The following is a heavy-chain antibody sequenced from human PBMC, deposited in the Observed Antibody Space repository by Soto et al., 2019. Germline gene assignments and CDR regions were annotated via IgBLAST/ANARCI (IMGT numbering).Heavy chain of an antibody. CDR3: ESPSTYYYGSGSPYYYYSMDV. V-gene: IGHV5-10-1*01. CDR2: IDPSDSYT. Sequence: GESLKISWNGSGYSFTSYWISWVRQMPGKGLEWMGRIDPSDSYTNYSPSFQGHVTISADKSISTAYLQWSSLKASDTAMYYCESPSTYYYGSGSPYYYYSMDVWVQGTTVTVSS. J-gene: IGHJ6*02. CDR1: GYSFTSYW. D-gene: IGHD3-10*01.